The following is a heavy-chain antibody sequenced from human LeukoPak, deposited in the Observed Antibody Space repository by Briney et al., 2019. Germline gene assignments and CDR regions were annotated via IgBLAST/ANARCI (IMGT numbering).Heavy chain of an antibody. CDR3: ARERGSSGGNTNGYFDY. D-gene: IGHD4-23*01. CDR1: EFTFSNYA. CDR2: ISGSGGTT. J-gene: IGHJ4*02. Sequence: GGSLRLSCAASEFTFSNYAMSWVRQAPGKGLEWVSVISGSGGTTYSADSVKGRFTISRDNTKNTLYLQMNSLRAEDTAAYYCARERGSSGGNTNGYFDYWGQGALVTVSS. V-gene: IGHV3-23*01.